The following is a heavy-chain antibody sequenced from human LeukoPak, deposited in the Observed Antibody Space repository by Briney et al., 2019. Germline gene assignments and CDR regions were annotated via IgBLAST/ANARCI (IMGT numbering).Heavy chain of an antibody. V-gene: IGHV4-59*01. CDR1: GGSISSYY. CDR3: AREASGAGTIDY. J-gene: IGHJ4*02. CDR2: IYYSGST. D-gene: IGHD6-19*01. Sequence: PSETLSLTCTVSGGSISSYYWSWIRQPPGKGLEWIGDIYYSGSTNYTPTPKSRVTISVATSKNQFTLKLSSVTAADTAAYYCAREASGAGTIDYWGQGTLVTVSS.